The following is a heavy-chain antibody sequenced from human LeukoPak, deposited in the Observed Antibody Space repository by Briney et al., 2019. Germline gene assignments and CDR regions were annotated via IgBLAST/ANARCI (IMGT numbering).Heavy chain of an antibody. V-gene: IGHV1-69*05. CDR1: GATFSIYS. CDR2: FNPIFGTS. CDR3: ATGVSDIDY. J-gene: IGHJ4*02. D-gene: IGHD2-8*01. Sequence: SSVKLCFNASGATFSIYSISLVRQAPGQGLEWKGGFNPIFGTSNYATRFQGRVTITTDEYTSTAYMELSSLSSEDRAVYYCATGVSDIDYWGQGTLVTVSS.